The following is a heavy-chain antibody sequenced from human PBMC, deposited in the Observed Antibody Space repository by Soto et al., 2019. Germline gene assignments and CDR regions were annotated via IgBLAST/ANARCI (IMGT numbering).Heavy chain of an antibody. D-gene: IGHD6-6*01. J-gene: IGHJ6*02. Sequence: EVQLLESGGGLVQPGGSLRLSCAASGFTFSSYAMSWVRQAPGKGLEWVSAISGSGGSTYYADSVKGRFTISRDNSKNTLYLQMNSLRAEDTAVYYCAKDLISGYSSSSYPRVGVYYYYGMDVWGQGTTVTVSS. CDR1: GFTFSSYA. V-gene: IGHV3-23*01. CDR2: ISGSGGST. CDR3: AKDLISGYSSSSYPRVGVYYYYGMDV.